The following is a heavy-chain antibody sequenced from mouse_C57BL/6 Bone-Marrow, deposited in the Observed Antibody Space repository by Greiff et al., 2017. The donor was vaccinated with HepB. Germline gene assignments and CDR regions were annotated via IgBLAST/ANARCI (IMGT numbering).Heavy chain of an antibody. CDR3: TRTPYYGNYAYYYAMDY. D-gene: IGHD2-10*01. Sequence: EVQLQQSGTVLARPGASVKMSCKTSGYTFTSYWMHWVKQRPGQGLEWIGAIYPGNSDTSYNQKFKGKAKLTAVTSASTAYMELSSLTNEDSAVYYCTRTPYYGNYAYYYAMDYWGQGTSVTVSS. CDR2: IYPGNSDT. J-gene: IGHJ4*01. CDR1: GYTFTSYW. V-gene: IGHV1-5*01.